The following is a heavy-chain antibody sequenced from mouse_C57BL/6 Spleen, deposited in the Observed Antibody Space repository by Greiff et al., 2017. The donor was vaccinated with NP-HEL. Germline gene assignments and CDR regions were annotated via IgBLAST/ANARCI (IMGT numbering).Heavy chain of an antibody. CDR3: ALLYDGYQIYFDY. J-gene: IGHJ2*01. D-gene: IGHD2-3*01. V-gene: IGHV1-52*01. CDR2: IDPSDSEP. Sequence: QVQLQQPGAELVRPGSSVKLSCKASGYTFTSYWMHWVKQRPIQGLEWIGNIDPSDSEPHYNQKFKDKATLTVDKSSSTAYMQLSSLTSEDSAVYYCALLYDGYQIYFDYWGQGTTLTVSS. CDR1: GYTFTSYW.